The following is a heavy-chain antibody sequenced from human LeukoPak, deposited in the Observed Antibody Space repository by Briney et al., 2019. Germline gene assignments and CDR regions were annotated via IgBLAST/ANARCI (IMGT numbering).Heavy chain of an antibody. CDR1: GFTFSSYG. J-gene: IGHJ6*02. CDR2: ISGNGGST. D-gene: IGHD6-19*01. CDR3: ARTTILAGSRAYYYPYGTDV. Sequence: GGSLRLSCAASGFTFSSYGMRWVRQAPGQGLEYVSAISGNGGSTYYAKTVKGRFTISRDNSKNTLYIQLSSLRSEDMAVYYCARTTILAGSRAYYYPYGTDVCSQATTATAPS. V-gene: IGHV3-64*01.